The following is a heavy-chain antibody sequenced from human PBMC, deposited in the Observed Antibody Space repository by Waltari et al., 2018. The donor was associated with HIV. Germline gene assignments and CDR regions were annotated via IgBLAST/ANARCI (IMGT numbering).Heavy chain of an antibody. V-gene: IGHV4-39*01. CDR1: GGSISRSRYY. D-gene: IGHD3-22*01. J-gene: IGHJ4*02. CDR2: IYYIGTN. Sequence: QLQLQESGPGLVKPSETLSLTCTVSGGSISRSRYYWGWIRQPPGKGLEWIGIIYYIGTNYYFPSLKSRVTISVDSSKTLFSLKLISVPAADTAVYYCARHSLSYYYYSSGYSVAFDFWGQGTLVTVSS. CDR3: ARHSLSYYYYSSGYSVAFDF.